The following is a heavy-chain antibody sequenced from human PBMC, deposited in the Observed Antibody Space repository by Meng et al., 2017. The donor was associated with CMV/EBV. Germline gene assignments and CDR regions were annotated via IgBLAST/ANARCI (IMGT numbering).Heavy chain of an antibody. CDR2: ISYDGSNK. CDR3: ARGDYFDY. V-gene: IGHV3-30-3*01. J-gene: IGHJ4*02. Sequence: QVWLVESGGCVVQPGRSLRLSCAASGFTFSRYAMHWVRQAPGKGLEWVAVISYDGSNKYYADSVKGRFTISRDNSKNTLYLQMNSLRAEDTAVYYCARGDYFDYWGQGTLVTVSS. CDR1: GFTFSRYA.